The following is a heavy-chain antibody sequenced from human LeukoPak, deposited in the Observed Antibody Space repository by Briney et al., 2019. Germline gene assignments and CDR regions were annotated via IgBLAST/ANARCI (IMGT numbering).Heavy chain of an antibody. J-gene: IGHJ4*02. V-gene: IGHV3-7*01. CDR3: ARNKGGFDS. D-gene: IGHD1/OR15-1a*01. CDR2: IKLDGSEK. CDR1: GFTFSNYW. Sequence: GGSLRLSCAASGFTFSNYWMSWVREAPGKGLEWVATIKLDGSEKYYVDSVKGRFTISRDNARESLYLQMNSLRAEDTAVYYCARNKGGFDSWGQGTLGTLSS.